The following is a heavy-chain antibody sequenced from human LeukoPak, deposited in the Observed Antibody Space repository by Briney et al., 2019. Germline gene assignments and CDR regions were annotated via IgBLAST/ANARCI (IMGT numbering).Heavy chain of an antibody. CDR2: ISGSGGST. D-gene: IGHD3-9*01. CDR1: GFTFMNYA. J-gene: IGHJ4*02. Sequence: GGSLRLSCATSGFTFMNYAMSWLRQAPGKGLEWVSGISGSGGSTYYADSLKGRFTISRDNSKDTLYVQMNSLRAEDTAVYYCAKSMDYDILTGNFDYWGQGTLVTVSS. V-gene: IGHV3-23*01. CDR3: AKSMDYDILTGNFDY.